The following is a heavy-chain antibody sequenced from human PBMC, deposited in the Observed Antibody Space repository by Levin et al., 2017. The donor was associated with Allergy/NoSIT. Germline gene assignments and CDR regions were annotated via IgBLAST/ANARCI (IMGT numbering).Heavy chain of an antibody. Sequence: GGSLRLSCTVSGFTFAAHAMIWFRQAPGKGLESIAFIRSKAYGATAEYAASVRGRFTLSRDDSKSTAYLQMNSLKTADIAVYDCSRDAGISATVVRGIDIWGQGTKVT. D-gene: IGHD6-13*01. CDR1: GFTFAAHA. CDR3: SRDAGISATVVRGIDI. CDR2: IRSKAYGATA. V-gene: IGHV3-49*03. J-gene: IGHJ3*02.